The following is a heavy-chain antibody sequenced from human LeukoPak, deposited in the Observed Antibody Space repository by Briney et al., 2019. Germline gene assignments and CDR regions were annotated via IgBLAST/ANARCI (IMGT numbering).Heavy chain of an antibody. CDR3: ARERGVYCSGSNCFATDFDY. Sequence: PGASVKVSCKASGYTFTSYYMHWVRQAPGQGLEWMGIINPSGGSTSYAQKLQGRVTMTTDTSTSTAYMELRSLRSDDTAVYYCARERGVYCSGSNCFATDFDYWGQGTLVTVSS. CDR2: INPSGGST. CDR1: GYTFTSYY. J-gene: IGHJ4*02. V-gene: IGHV1-46*01. D-gene: IGHD2-2*01.